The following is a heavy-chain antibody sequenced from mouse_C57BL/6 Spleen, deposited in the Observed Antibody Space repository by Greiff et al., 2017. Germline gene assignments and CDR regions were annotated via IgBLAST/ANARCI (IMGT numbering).Heavy chain of an antibody. D-gene: IGHD1-1*01. CDR1: GYTFTSYW. CDR2: INPSSGYT. J-gene: IGHJ3*01. V-gene: IGHV1-7*01. Sequence: VMLVESGAELAKPGASVKLSCKASGYTFTSYWMHWVKQRPGQGLEWIGYINPSSGYTKYNQKFKDKATLTADKSSSTAYMQLSSLTYEDSAVYYCARSDYGSSYGFAYWGQGTLVTVSA. CDR3: ARSDYGSSYGFAY.